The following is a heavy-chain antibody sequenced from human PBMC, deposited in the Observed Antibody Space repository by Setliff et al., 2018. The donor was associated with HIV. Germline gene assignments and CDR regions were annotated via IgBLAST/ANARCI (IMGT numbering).Heavy chain of an antibody. V-gene: IGHV4-59*11. CDR1: GDSMRNQH. D-gene: IGHD3-3*01. CDR3: AGGTTVFGVDTEWTSRYFDY. CDR2: IYYDGST. J-gene: IGHJ4*02. Sequence: SETLSLTCSVSGDSMRNQHWNWIRQSPGKGLELIGSIYYDGSTSTNANPSFKSRVTFSVDTSKNQFSLKLGSMTAADTAVYFCAGGTTVFGVDTEWTSRYFDYWGQGMLVTVSS.